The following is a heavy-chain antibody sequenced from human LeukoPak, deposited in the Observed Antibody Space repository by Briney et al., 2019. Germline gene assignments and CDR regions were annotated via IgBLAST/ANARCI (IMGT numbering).Heavy chain of an antibody. CDR1: GYTLTELS. V-gene: IGHV1-24*01. D-gene: IGHD2-8*01. Sequence: GASVKVSCKVSGYTLTELSMHWVRQAPGKGLEWMGGFDPEDGETIYAQKFQGRVTMTEDTSTDTAYMELSSLRSEDTAVHYCATAADCTNGVCPYYFDYWGQGTLVTVSS. CDR3: ATAADCTNGVCPYYFDY. J-gene: IGHJ4*02. CDR2: FDPEDGET.